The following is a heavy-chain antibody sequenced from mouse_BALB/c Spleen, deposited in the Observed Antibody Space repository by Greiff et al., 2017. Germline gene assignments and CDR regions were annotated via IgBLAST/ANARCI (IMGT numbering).Heavy chain of an antibody. J-gene: IGHJ3*01. D-gene: IGHD2-14*01. V-gene: IGHV14-1*02. CDR3: ACYAYDVPWFAY. CDR1: GFNIKDYY. Sequence: EVQLQQSGAELVRPGALVKLSCKASGFNIKDYYMHWVKQRPEQGLEWIGWIDPENGNTIYDPKFQGKASITADTSSNTAYLQLSSLTSEDTAVYYCACYAYDVPWFAYWGQGTLVTVSA. CDR2: IDPENGNT.